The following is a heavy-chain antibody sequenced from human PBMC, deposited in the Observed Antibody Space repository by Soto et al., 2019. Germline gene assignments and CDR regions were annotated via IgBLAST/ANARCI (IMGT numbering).Heavy chain of an antibody. D-gene: IGHD2-2*01. J-gene: IGHJ4*02. CDR3: ARGGVWGFCSSTSCQGLDY. V-gene: IGHV4-4*02. CDR2: IYHSGST. Sequence: QVQLQESGPGLVKPSGTLSLTCAVSSGSISSNNWWRWVRQPPGKGLEGIGEIYHSGSTNYNPSLKSRVTISLDKSKNQFSLKLSSVTAADTAVYYCARGGVWGFCSSTSCQGLDYWGQGTLVTVSS. CDR1: SGSISSNNW.